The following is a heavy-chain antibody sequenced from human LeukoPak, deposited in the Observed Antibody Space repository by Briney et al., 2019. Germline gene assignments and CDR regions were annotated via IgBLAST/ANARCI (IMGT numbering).Heavy chain of an antibody. CDR2: IYTSGST. CDR3: ARGDIRVVAANLVHWFDP. Sequence: SETLSLTCAVYGGSFSGYYWSWIRQPAGKGLEWIGRIYTSGSTNYNPSLKSRVTMSVDTSKNQFSLKLSSVTAADTAVYYCARGDIRVVAANLVHWFDPWGQGTLVTVSS. CDR1: GGSFSGYY. J-gene: IGHJ5*02. V-gene: IGHV4-59*10. D-gene: IGHD2-15*01.